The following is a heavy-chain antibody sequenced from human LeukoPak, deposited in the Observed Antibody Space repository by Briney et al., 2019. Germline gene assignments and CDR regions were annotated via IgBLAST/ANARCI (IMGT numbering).Heavy chain of an antibody. CDR1: GYTFTGYY. D-gene: IGHD2-21*02. V-gene: IGHV1-2*06. J-gene: IGHJ4*02. CDR3: ARDSCGGDCYSAEFDY. Sequence: ASVKVSCKASGYTFTGYYMHWVRQAPGQGLEWMGRINPNSGGTNYAQKFQGRVTMTRYTSISTAYMELSRLRSDDTAVYYCARDSCGGDCYSAEFDYWGQGTLVTVSS. CDR2: INPNSGGT.